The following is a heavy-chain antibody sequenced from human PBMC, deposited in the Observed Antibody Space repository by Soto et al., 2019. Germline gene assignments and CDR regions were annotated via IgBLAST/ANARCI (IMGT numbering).Heavy chain of an antibody. Sequence: GESLKISCNGSGHIFSNYWNGWVRQMPGKGLEWMGIIYPGDSDTRYSPSFQGQVTITVDKSINTAYLQWSRLKASDTAIYYCARQRLWGTSGYYYFENWGQGTLVTVSS. J-gene: IGHJ4*02. CDR2: IYPGDSDT. CDR1: GHIFSNYW. CDR3: ARQRLWGTSGYYYFEN. D-gene: IGHD3-22*01. V-gene: IGHV5-51*01.